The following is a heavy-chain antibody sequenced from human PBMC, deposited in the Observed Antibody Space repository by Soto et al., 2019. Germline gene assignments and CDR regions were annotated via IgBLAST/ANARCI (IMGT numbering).Heavy chain of an antibody. CDR1: GFTFSSYS. D-gene: IGHD2-15*01. J-gene: IGHJ5*02. Sequence: QVQLVESGGGVVQPGRSLRLSCAASGFTFSSYSMHWVRQAPGKGLEWVAVISYDGSNKYYADSVKGRFTISRDNSKNTLYLQMNSLRAEDTAVYYCAKDLVVAATTPPWFDPWGQGTLVTVSS. V-gene: IGHV3-30*18. CDR2: ISYDGSNK. CDR3: AKDLVVAATTPPWFDP.